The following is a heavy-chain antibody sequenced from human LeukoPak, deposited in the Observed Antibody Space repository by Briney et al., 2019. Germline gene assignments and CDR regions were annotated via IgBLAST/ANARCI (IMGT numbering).Heavy chain of an antibody. J-gene: IGHJ4*02. CDR3: ARDGDYYDSSGYYDY. V-gene: IGHV4-59*01. D-gene: IGHD3-22*01. Sequence: PSETLSLTCTVSGGSISSYYWSWLRQPPGKGLEWIRYIYYSGSTNYNPSLESRVTISVDTSKNQFSLKLSSVTAADTAVYYCARDGDYYDSSGYYDYWGQGTLVTVSS. CDR1: GGSISSYY. CDR2: IYYSGST.